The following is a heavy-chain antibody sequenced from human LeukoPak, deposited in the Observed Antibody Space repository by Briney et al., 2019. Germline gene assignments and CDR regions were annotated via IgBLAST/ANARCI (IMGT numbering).Heavy chain of an antibody. CDR2: ISAYNGNT. J-gene: IGHJ4*02. CDR3: ARDGIRFLKAPLGY. D-gene: IGHD3-3*01. V-gene: IGHV1-18*01. Sequence: ASVKVSCKASGYTFTSYGISWVRQAPGQGLEWMGWISAYNGNTNYAQKLQGRVTMTTDTSTSTAYMELRSLRSDDAAVYYCARDGIRFLKAPLGYWGQGTLVTVSS. CDR1: GYTFTSYG.